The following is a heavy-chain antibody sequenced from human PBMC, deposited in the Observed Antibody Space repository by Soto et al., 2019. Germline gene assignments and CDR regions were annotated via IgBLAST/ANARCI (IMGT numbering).Heavy chain of an antibody. CDR2: IYPGDSDT. V-gene: IGHV5-51*01. CDR3: ARQDSYYYYYGLDV. CDR1: GFNFSTYW. Sequence: PGESLKISCKGSGFNFSTYWIGWVRQMPGKGLEWMGIIYPGDSDTRYNPSFQGQVAISADKSISTAYLQWSSLKASDTAMYYCARQDSYYYYYGLDVWDQGTTVTVSS. J-gene: IGHJ6*02.